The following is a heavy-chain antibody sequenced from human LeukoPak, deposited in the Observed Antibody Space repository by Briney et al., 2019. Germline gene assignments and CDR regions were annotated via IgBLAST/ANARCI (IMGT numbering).Heavy chain of an antibody. CDR1: GGSFSGYY. V-gene: IGHV3-21*01. J-gene: IGHJ6*02. D-gene: IGHD6-6*01. Sequence: ETLSLTCAVYGGSFSGYYWSWIRQPPGKGLEWVSSISSSSSYIYYADSVKGRFTISRDNAKNSLYLQMNSLRAEDTAVYYCARDRSARLDYYYGMDVWGQGTTVTVSS. CDR3: ARDRSARLDYYYGMDV. CDR2: ISSSSSYI.